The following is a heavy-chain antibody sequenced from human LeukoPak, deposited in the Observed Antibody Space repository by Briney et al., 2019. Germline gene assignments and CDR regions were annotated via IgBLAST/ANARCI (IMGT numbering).Heavy chain of an antibody. V-gene: IGHV3-66*01. D-gene: IGHD1-26*01. Sequence: GGSLRLSCAASGFTVSNNYMSWVRQAPGKGLEWVSVIDSGGGTYYADSVKGRFTISRDNSKNTLYLQMNSLRAEDTAVYYCARDSGGSYYTDYWGQGTLVTVSS. CDR1: GFTVSNNY. CDR3: ARDSGGSYYTDY. CDR2: IDSGGGT. J-gene: IGHJ4*02.